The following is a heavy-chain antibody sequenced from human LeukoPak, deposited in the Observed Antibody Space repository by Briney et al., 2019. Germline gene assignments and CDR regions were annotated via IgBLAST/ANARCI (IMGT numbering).Heavy chain of an antibody. CDR2: MDPNSGNT. J-gene: IGHJ4*02. CDR1: AYTFTSYD. Sequence: ASVKVSCKASAYTFTSYDINWGRQATGQGLEWMGWMDPNSGNTDYAQRFQGRVTITRNTSISTAYMELSSLRSEDTAVYCCARGNLWLAALDYWGQGTLVTVSS. D-gene: IGHD6-19*01. CDR3: ARGNLWLAALDY. V-gene: IGHV1-8*02.